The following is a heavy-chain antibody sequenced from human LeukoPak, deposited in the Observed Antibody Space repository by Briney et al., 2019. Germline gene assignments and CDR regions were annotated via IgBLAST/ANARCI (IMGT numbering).Heavy chain of an antibody. J-gene: IGHJ4*02. CDR2: IYSGGST. Sequence: GGSLRLSCAASGFTFSSYSMSWVRQAPGKGLEWVSVIYSGGSTYYADSVKGRFTISRDNSKNTLYLQMNSLRAEDTAVYYCARVNEQRLVPDYWGQGTLVTVSS. CDR1: GFTFSSYS. CDR3: ARVNEQRLVPDY. D-gene: IGHD6-13*01. V-gene: IGHV3-66*01.